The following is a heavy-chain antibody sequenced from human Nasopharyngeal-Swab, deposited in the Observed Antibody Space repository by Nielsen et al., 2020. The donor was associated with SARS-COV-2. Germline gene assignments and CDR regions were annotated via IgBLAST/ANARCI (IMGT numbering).Heavy chain of an antibody. CDR2: IKSKTDGGTT. CDR3: TTGQGSGWYWYFDL. J-gene: IGHJ2*01. D-gene: IGHD6-19*01. Sequence: WIRQPPGTGLEGVGRIKSKTDGGTTDYTAPVKGRFTISRDDSKNTLYLQMNSLKTEDTAVYYCTTGQGSGWYWYFDLWGRGTLVTVSS. V-gene: IGHV3-15*01.